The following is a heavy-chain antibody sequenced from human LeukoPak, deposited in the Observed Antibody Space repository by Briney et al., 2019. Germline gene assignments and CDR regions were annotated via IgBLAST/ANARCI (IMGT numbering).Heavy chain of an antibody. V-gene: IGHV3-23*01. CDR2: ISGSGGST. Sequence: PGGSLRLSCAASGFTFSSYAMSWVRQAPGKGLEWVSAISGSGGSTYYADSVKGRFTISRDNSKNTLYLQMNSLRAEDTAVYYCAKGGVDIVVVVAATEFDYWGQGTLVTVSS. J-gene: IGHJ4*02. CDR3: AKGGVDIVVVVAATEFDY. D-gene: IGHD2-15*01. CDR1: GFTFSSYA.